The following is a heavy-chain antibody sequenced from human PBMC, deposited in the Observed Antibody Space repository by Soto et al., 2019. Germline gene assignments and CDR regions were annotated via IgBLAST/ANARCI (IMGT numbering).Heavy chain of an antibody. J-gene: IGHJ4*02. CDR2: INSDGSST. D-gene: IGHD6-19*01. V-gene: IGHV3-74*01. CDR1: GFTFSSYW. CDR3: AVAVAGPTARGY. Sequence: EVQLVESGGGLVQPGGSLRLSCAASGFTFSSYWMHWVRQAPGKGLVWVSRINSDGSSTSYADSVKGRFTISRDNAKNTRYLQMNSLRAEDTAVDYCAVAVAGPTARGYWGPGTLVTVSS.